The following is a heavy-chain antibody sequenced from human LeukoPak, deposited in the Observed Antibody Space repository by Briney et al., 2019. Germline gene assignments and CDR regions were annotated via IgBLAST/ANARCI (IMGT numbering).Heavy chain of an antibody. CDR3: ALVRGVIIVDY. CDR2: IYHSGST. V-gene: IGHV4-38-2*01. D-gene: IGHD3-10*01. Sequence: SETLSLTCAVSGYSISSGYYWGWIRQPPGKGLEWIGSIYHSGSTYYNPSLKSRVTISVDTSKNQFSLKLSSVAAADTAVYYCALVRGVIIVDYWGQGTLVTVSS. J-gene: IGHJ4*02. CDR1: GYSISSGYY.